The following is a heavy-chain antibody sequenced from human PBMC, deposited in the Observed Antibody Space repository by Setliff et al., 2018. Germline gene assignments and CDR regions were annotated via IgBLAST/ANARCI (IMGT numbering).Heavy chain of an antibody. CDR2: IRDRGNT. V-gene: IGHV4-39*07. Sequence: SETLSLTCSVAGGSVSRTVYYWGWVRQSPGKGPEWVASIRDRGNTAYNPSLRSRLTISIDTSVNQFSMKLISVTAADTAVYYCVRDLSGGQALWGQGTMVTVSS. J-gene: IGHJ3*01. CDR3: VRDLSGGQAL. CDR1: GGSVSRTVYY. D-gene: IGHD1-26*01.